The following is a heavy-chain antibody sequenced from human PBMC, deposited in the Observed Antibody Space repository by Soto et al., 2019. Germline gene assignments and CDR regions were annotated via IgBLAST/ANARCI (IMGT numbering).Heavy chain of an antibody. Sequence: GGSLRLSCEGSGFPFRSYGIQWVRQAPGKGLEWLGLIWNDGSHAYYADSVKGRFTISRDNSKNTVFLQVSNLRAEEPAVYFCARDKTDSGGYSDSSGQGTLVTVSS. J-gene: IGHJ4*02. CDR3: ARDKTDSGGYSDS. V-gene: IGHV3-33*01. D-gene: IGHD2-15*01. CDR1: GFPFRSYG. CDR2: IWNDGSHA.